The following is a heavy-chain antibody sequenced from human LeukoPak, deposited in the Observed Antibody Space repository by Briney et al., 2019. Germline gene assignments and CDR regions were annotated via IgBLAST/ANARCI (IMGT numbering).Heavy chain of an antibody. V-gene: IGHV4-34*01. J-gene: IGHJ4*02. D-gene: IGHD6-19*01. Sequence: SETLSLTCAVYGGSFSGYYWSWIRQPPGKGLEWIGEINHSGNTNYNPSLKSRVTISVDTSKNQFSLNLSSVTAADTAVYYCARSYSSGWPDDYWGQGTLVTVSS. CDR3: ARSYSSGWPDDY. CDR1: GGSFSGYY. CDR2: INHSGNT.